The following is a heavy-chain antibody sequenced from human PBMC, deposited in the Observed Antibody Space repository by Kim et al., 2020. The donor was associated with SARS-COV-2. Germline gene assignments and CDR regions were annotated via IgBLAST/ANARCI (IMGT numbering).Heavy chain of an antibody. CDR3: ARGARHLGQSSGWFGPQYYYYYMDV. V-gene: IGHV4-34*01. Sequence: SETLSLTGAVYVGSFNNHKWNWIRQPPGKGLEWIGEMNYSGDTSYNSSLQGRITLSIDTSKNQFSLKLTSVTAADTAVYYCARGARHLGQSSGWFGPQYYYYYMDVWGKGTTVTVSS. J-gene: IGHJ6*03. CDR2: MNYSGDT. D-gene: IGHD3-10*01. CDR1: VGSFNNHK.